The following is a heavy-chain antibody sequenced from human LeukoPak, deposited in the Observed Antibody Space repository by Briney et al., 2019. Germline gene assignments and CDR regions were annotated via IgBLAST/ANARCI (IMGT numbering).Heavy chain of an antibody. CDR1: GGSFSGYY. CDR2: INHSGST. CDR3: ARKVGYYYYGMDV. V-gene: IGHV4-34*01. Sequence: SETLSLTCVVYGGSFSGYYWSWIRQPPGKGLEWIGEINHSGSTNYNPSLKSRVTISVDTSKNQFSLKLSSVTAADTAVYYCARKVGYYYYGMDVWGQGTTVTVSS. J-gene: IGHJ6*02.